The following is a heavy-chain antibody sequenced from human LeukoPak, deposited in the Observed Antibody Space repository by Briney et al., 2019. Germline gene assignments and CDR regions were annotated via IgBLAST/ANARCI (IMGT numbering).Heavy chain of an antibody. CDR1: GYSISSGYY. CDR3: ARGPDAFDI. Sequence: SSETLSLTCAVSGYSISSGYYWGWIQQPPGKGLEWIGSIYHSGSTYYNPSLKSRVTISVDTSKNQFSLKLSSVTAADTAVYYCARGPDAFDIWGQGTMVTVSS. CDR2: IYHSGST. V-gene: IGHV4-38-2*01. J-gene: IGHJ3*02.